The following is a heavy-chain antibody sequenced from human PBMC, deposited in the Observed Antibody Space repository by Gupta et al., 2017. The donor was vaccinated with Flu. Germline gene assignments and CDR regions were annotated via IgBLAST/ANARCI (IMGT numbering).Heavy chain of an antibody. D-gene: IGHD2-2*01. CDR1: GSTVSDNY. V-gene: IGHV3-53*01. CDR2: MYRGGST. Sequence: YGAVSGSTVSDNYLSWVRHAPGTGLECVSLMYRGGSTYYADTAKGRFTIPIDNLKNTLFLQMNSLRAEDMAVPSCAGIERYCSSTNCHWY. J-gene: IGHJ2*01. CDR3: AGIERYCSSTNCHWY.